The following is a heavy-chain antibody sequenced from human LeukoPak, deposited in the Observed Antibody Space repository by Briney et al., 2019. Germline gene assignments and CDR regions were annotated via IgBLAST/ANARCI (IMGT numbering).Heavy chain of an antibody. V-gene: IGHV4-59*08. Sequence: SETLSLTCTVSGGSINGFHWSWIRQPPGQGLEYIGYTYYAGSTNYNPSLKSRVTISVDTSKNQFSLNLSSVAAADTAVYYCARLGKLGTAHYFDYWGQGTLVTVSS. CDR2: TYYAGST. CDR1: GGSINGFH. J-gene: IGHJ4*02. D-gene: IGHD7-27*01. CDR3: ARLGKLGTAHYFDY.